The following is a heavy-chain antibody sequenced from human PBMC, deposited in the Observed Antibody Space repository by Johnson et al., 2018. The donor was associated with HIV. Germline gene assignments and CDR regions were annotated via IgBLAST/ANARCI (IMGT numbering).Heavy chain of an antibody. J-gene: IGHJ3*02. Sequence: VQLVESGGGLVQSGGSLRLSCVVSGFSFSNYWMTWVRQVPGKGLEWVANINQDGSEKFYVDSVKGRFTISRENARYSLYLQMNSLRAEDTALYYCARGRNNTGDGGAFDILGQGTMVTVSS. D-gene: IGHD3-16*01. CDR1: GFSFSNYW. CDR3: ARGRNNTGDGGAFDI. CDR2: INQDGSEK. V-gene: IGHV3-7*01.